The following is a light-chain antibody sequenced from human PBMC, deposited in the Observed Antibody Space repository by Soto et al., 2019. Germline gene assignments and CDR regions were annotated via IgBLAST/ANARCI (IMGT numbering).Light chain of an antibody. CDR1: SSNIGAVYD. Sequence: QSVLTQPPSVSGAPGQRVTISCTGSSSNIGAVYDVHWYQQLPGTAPKLLAHSHTHRPSGVPDRFSASKSGTSASLAITGLQAEDEAEYYCQCYDSSLRAVVFGGGTKLTVL. CDR2: SHT. V-gene: IGLV1-40*01. CDR3: QCYDSSLRAVV. J-gene: IGLJ2*01.